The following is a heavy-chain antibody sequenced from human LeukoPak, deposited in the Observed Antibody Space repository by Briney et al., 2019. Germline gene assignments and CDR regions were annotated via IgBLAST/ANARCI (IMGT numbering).Heavy chain of an antibody. Sequence: GGSLRLSCAASGFTFSSYGMHWVRQAPGKGLEWVAVISYDGSNKYYADSVKGRFTISRDNSKITLYLQMNSLRAEDTAVYYCAKFASFCSGGSCSPFDYWGQGTLVTVSS. CDR3: AKFASFCSGGSCSPFDY. V-gene: IGHV3-30*18. D-gene: IGHD2-15*01. CDR2: ISYDGSNK. J-gene: IGHJ4*02. CDR1: GFTFSSYG.